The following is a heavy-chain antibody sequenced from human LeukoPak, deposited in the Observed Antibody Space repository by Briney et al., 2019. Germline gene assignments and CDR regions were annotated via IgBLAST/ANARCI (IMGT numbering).Heavy chain of an antibody. D-gene: IGHD4-23*01. J-gene: IGHJ6*03. CDR3: ATSLAGGTYYYYMDA. CDR1: GGSISSYY. CDR2: IYYSGST. V-gene: IGHV4-59*08. Sequence: SETLSLTCTVSGGSISSYYWSWIRQPPGKGLEWIGYIYYSGSTNYNPSLKSRVTISVDTSKNQFSLKLSSVTAADTAVYYCATSLAGGTYYYYMDAWGKGTTVTVSS.